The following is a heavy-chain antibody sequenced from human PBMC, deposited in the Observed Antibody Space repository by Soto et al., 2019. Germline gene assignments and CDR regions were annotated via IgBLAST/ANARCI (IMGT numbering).Heavy chain of an antibody. D-gene: IGHD3-10*01. CDR2: IYYSGST. V-gene: IGHV4-61*01. Sequence: PSETLSLTCTVSGGSVSSGSYYWSWIRQPPGKGLEWIGYIYYSGSTNYNPSLKSRVTISVDTSKNQFSLKLSSVIAADTAVYYCARRLSMVRGVMAFDIWGQGTMVTVSS. CDR3: ARRLSMVRGVMAFDI. J-gene: IGHJ3*02. CDR1: GGSVSSGSYY.